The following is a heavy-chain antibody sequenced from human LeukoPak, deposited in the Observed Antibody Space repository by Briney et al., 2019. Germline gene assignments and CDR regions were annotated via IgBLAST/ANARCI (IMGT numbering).Heavy chain of an antibody. Sequence: GGSLRLSCAASGFTFSSYAMSWVRQAPGKGLEWVSAISGSGGSTYYADSVKGRFTISRDNSKNTLYLQMNSLRAEDTAVYYCASGTYYYDSSGYFPIDYWGQGTLVTVSS. V-gene: IGHV3-23*01. CDR3: ASGTYYYDSSGYFPIDY. CDR1: GFTFSSYA. CDR2: ISGSGGST. J-gene: IGHJ4*02. D-gene: IGHD3-22*01.